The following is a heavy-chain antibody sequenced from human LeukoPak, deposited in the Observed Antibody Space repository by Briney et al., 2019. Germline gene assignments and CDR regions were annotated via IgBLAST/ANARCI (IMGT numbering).Heavy chain of an antibody. V-gene: IGHV3-30-3*01. J-gene: IGHJ4*02. Sequence: GRSLRLSCAASGFTFSSYAMHWVRRAPGKGLEWVAVISYDGSNKYYADSVKGRFTISRDNSKNTLYLQMNSLRAEDTAVYYCARGVTIAVAGTVDYWGQGTLVTVSS. CDR1: GFTFSSYA. D-gene: IGHD6-19*01. CDR2: ISYDGSNK. CDR3: ARGVTIAVAGTVDY.